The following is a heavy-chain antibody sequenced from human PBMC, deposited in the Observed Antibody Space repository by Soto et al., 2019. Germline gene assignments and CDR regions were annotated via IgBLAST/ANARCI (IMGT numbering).Heavy chain of an antibody. J-gene: IGHJ4*02. CDR1: GGSFRGYY. CDR2: INHSGST. Sequence: SETLCLTCAVYGGSFRGYYWTWIRQPPGTGLEWIGEINHSGSTNYNPSLKSRVTISVDTSKNQFSLKLTSVTAADTAVYYCARHPGYYDILTGYTTYYFDYWGQGILVTVSS. D-gene: IGHD3-9*01. CDR3: ARHPGYYDILTGYTTYYFDY. V-gene: IGHV4-34*01.